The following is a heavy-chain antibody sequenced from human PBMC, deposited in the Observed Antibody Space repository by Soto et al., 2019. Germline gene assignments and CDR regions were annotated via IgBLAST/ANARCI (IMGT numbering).Heavy chain of an antibody. CDR2: ISAYNGNT. CDR1: GYTLTSYG. V-gene: IGHV1-18*01. J-gene: IGHJ3*02. Sequence: ASLKVSCKASGYTLTSYGVSWVRQAPGQGLEWMGWISAYNGNTNYAQKLQGRVTMTTDTSTSTAYMELRSLRSDDTAVYYCAWGSIVVAYDAFDIWGQGTMVTVSS. CDR3: AWGSIVVAYDAFDI. D-gene: IGHD3-22*01.